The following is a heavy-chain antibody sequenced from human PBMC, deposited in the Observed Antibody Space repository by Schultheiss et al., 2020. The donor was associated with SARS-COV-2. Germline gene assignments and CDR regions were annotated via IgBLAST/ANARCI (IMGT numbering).Heavy chain of an antibody. J-gene: IGHJ5*02. D-gene: IGHD2-2*01. CDR3: ARQLPLGYCSSTSCYDNWFDP. CDR2: INHSRST. CDR1: GGSISSGGYY. V-gene: IGHV4-39*01. Sequence: SETLSLTCTVSGGSISSGGYYWGWIRQPPGKGLEWIGEINHSRSTNYNPSLKSRVTISVDTSQNQFSLKLSSVTAADTAVYYCARQLPLGYCSSTSCYDNWFDPWGQGTLVTVSS.